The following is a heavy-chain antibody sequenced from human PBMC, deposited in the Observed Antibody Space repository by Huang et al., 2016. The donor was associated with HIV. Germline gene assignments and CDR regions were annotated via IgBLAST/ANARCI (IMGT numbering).Heavy chain of an antibody. V-gene: IGHV1-46*03. CDR2: IHPSGGST. Sequence: QAQLVQSGAEVKKPGASVKVSCKASGYTFTSYHMHWVRQAPGQGLEWMGIIHPSGGSTRDAQEFQDRVAMTRDTSTSTVYMELSSLRSDDTAVYYCARDLSRYGDGYYYYMDVWGKGTTVTVSS. J-gene: IGHJ6*03. D-gene: IGHD4-17*01. CDR3: ARDLSRYGDGYYYYMDV. CDR1: GYTFTSYH.